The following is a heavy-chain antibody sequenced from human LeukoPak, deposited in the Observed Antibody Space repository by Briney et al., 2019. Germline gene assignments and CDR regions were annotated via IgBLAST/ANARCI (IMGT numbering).Heavy chain of an antibody. CDR3: ARDVHPYYYDSSGYFDY. CDR2: ISLYNGNT. J-gene: IGHJ4*02. D-gene: IGHD3-22*01. CDR1: GDTFMRYG. V-gene: IGHV1-18*01. Sequence: ASVKVSCKSSGDTFMRYGISWVRQAPGQGLEWMGWISLYNGNTNHAQKFQGRVTMTTDTSTTTAYMELRSLRSDDTALYYCARDVHPYYYDSSGYFDYWGQGTLVTVSS.